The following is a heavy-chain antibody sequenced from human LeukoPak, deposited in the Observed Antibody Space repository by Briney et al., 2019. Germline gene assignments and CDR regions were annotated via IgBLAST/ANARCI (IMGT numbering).Heavy chain of an antibody. D-gene: IGHD6-19*01. CDR1: GGSISSVDYY. V-gene: IGHV4-31*03. Sequence: SETLSLTCTVSGGSISSVDYYWSWIRQYPGKGLEWIGYINYRGSAYYNPSLKSRVTISVDTSKNQFSLKLSSVTAADTAVYYCARRYSSGWSQNWGQGTLVTVSS. CDR2: INYRGSA. J-gene: IGHJ4*02. CDR3: ARRYSSGWSQN.